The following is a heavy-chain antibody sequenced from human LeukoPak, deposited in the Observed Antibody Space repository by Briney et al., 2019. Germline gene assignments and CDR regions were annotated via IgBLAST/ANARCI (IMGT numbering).Heavy chain of an antibody. CDR3: ASARGDIVVVPAAIWFDP. D-gene: IGHD2-2*01. Sequence: ASVTETCKASGYTFTGYYMHWVRQAPGQGLEWMGWIKPNSGGTNYAQKFQGRVTMTMDRSNSKAYMKHSSQRSDDTPVYYCASARGDIVVVPAAIWFDPYCQGTGAIVSS. V-gene: IGHV1-2*02. J-gene: IGHJ5*02. CDR1: GYTFTGYY. CDR2: IKPNSGGT.